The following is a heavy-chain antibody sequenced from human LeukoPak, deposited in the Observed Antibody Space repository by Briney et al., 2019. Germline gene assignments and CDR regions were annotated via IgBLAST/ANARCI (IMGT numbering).Heavy chain of an antibody. V-gene: IGHV3-7*04. D-gene: IGHD6-6*01. Sequence: HSTKKGLEWVANIKEDGSEKNYVDSVKGRFTISRDNAKNSLYLQMNSLRAEDTAVYYCARGGSDSDYWGQGTLVTVSS. CDR3: ARGGSDSDY. J-gene: IGHJ4*02. CDR2: IKEDGSEK.